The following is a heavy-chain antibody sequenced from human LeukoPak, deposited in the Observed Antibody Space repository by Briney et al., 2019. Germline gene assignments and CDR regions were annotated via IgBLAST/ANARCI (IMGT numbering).Heavy chain of an antibody. CDR3: ARWSGSVTARNYYYMDV. D-gene: IGHD6-6*01. CDR2: IYYSGNT. CDR1: GGSISSSTYY. V-gene: IGHV4-39*07. J-gene: IGHJ6*03. Sequence: SETLSLTCTVSGGSISSSTYYWGWIRQPPGKGLEWIGSIYYSGNTYYNPPLKSRVTISVDTSKNQFSLKLSSVTAADTAVYYCARWSGSVTARNYYYMDVWGEGTTVTVSS.